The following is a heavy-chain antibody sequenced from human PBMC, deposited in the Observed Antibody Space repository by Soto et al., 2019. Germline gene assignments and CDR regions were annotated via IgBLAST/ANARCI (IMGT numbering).Heavy chain of an antibody. V-gene: IGHV3-23*01. CDR2: ISGSGGST. J-gene: IGHJ6*02. CDR1: GFTFSSNA. D-gene: IGHD2-2*01. Sequence: PGGSLRLSCAASGFTFSSNAMSWVRQAPGKGLEWVSAISGSGGSTYYADSVKGRFTISRDNSKNTLYLQMNSLGAEDTAVYYCAKVPVGTYYYHGMDVWGQGTTVTVSS. CDR3: AKVPVGTYYYHGMDV.